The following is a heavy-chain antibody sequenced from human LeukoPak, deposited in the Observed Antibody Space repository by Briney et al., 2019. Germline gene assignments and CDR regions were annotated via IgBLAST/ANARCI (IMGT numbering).Heavy chain of an antibody. CDR2: IYYSGST. V-gene: IGHV4-31*03. Sequence: SQTLSLTCTVSGGSISSGGYYWSWIRQHPGKGLEWIGYIYYSGSTHYNPSLKSRVTISVDTSKNQFSLKLSSVTAADTAVYYCARARCSSTSCYTHWFDPWGQGTLVTVSS. J-gene: IGHJ5*02. CDR1: GGSISSGGYY. D-gene: IGHD2-2*02. CDR3: ARARCSSTSCYTHWFDP.